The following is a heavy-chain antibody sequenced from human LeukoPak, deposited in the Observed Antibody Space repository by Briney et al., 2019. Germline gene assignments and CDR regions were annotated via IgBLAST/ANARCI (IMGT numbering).Heavy chain of an antibody. V-gene: IGHV1-2*02. CDR1: GYTFTGYY. CDR2: INPNSGGT. J-gene: IGHJ4*02. CDR3: ARDRSRYSYGYTGY. D-gene: IGHD5-18*01. Sequence: ASVKVSCKASGYTFTGYYMHWVRQAPGQGLEWMGWINPNSGGTNYAQKFQGRVTMTRDTSISTAYMELSRLRSDDTAVYYCARDRSRYSYGYTGYWGQGTLVTVSS.